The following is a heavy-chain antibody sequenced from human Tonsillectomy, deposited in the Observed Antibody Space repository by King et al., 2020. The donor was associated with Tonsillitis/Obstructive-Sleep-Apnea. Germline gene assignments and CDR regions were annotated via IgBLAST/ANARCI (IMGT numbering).Heavy chain of an antibody. CDR2: INTNNGNA. CDR3: VRGDIVVLPATISANFYYHYMDV. J-gene: IGHJ6*03. Sequence: VQLVQSGSELKKPGASVKVSCKASGYTFTTYPMNWVRQAPGQGLEWMGWINTNNGNATYAQGFTGRFVFSLDTSVSTAYLQISSLKAEDTAVYYCVRGDIVVLPATISANFYYHYMDVWGKGTTVTVSS. D-gene: IGHD2-2*02. V-gene: IGHV7-4-1*02. CDR1: GYTFTTYP.